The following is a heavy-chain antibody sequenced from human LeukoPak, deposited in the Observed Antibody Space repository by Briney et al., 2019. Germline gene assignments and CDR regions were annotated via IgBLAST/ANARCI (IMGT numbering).Heavy chain of an antibody. CDR1: GGSISRLNW. CDR2: IQFTGST. V-gene: IGHV4-4*02. D-gene: IGHD4-11*01. J-gene: IGHJ4*02. Sequence: PSETLSLTCDVSGGSISRLNWCSWVRQPPGKGLEWIGEIQFTGSTHYNPSLKSRVTISVDESRNQFSLKLSSVTAADTAVYYCARHMTVTGTSGFDYWGQGILVTVSS. CDR3: ARHMTVTGTSGFDY.